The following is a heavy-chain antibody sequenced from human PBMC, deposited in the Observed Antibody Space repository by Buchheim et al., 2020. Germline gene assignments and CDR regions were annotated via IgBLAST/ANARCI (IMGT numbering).Heavy chain of an antibody. CDR1: GGSISSGDYY. D-gene: IGHD3-3*01. J-gene: IGHJ6*02. Sequence: QVQLQESGPGLVKPSQTLSLTCTVSGGSISSGDYYWSWIRQPPGKGLEWIGYIYYSGSTSYNPSLKSRVTISVDTSKNQFSLKLSSVTAADTAVYYCARDGRMYYDFWSGYYPPSYYYGMDVWGQGTT. CDR3: ARDGRMYYDFWSGYYPPSYYYGMDV. CDR2: IYYSGST. V-gene: IGHV4-30-4*01.